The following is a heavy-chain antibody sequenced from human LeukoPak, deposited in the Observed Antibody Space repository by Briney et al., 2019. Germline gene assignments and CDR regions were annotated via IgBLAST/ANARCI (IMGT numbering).Heavy chain of an antibody. J-gene: IGHJ4*02. D-gene: IGHD4-23*01. Sequence: GGSLRLSCAASGFTFSSYWMHWVRQAPGKGLEWVSVIYSGGSTYYADSVKGRFTISRDNSKNTLSLQMNSLRAEDTAVYYCARATTVVTHFDYWGQGTLVTVSS. CDR1: GFTFSSYW. V-gene: IGHV3-53*01. CDR3: ARATTVVTHFDY. CDR2: IYSGGST.